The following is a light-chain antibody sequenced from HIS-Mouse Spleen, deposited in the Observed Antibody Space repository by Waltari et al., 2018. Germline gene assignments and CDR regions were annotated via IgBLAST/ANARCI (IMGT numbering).Light chain of an antibody. Sequence: SYELTQPPSVSVSPGQTARITCSGDALPKQYAYWYQQRPGPAPVRLIDKDSERPSGIPERFAGSSSGTTVTLTISGGQAEDEADYYCQSADSSGTYVVFGGGTKLTVL. CDR2: KDS. CDR1: ALPKQY. CDR3: QSADSSGTYVV. V-gene: IGLV3-25*03. J-gene: IGLJ2*01.